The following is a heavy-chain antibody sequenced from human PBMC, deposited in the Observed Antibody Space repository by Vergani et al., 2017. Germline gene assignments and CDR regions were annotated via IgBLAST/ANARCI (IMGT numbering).Heavy chain of an antibody. CDR1: GSTVSGHY. Sequence: ELQLVESGGGLVQPGGSLRLSCSASGSTVSGHYMTWVRQAPGKGLEWVSHIYSGDETYYADSVLGRVTISRDTSQNTLHLQINNLRVEETAVYYCARGNYYGSGTYVDPWGQGTLVTVSS. CDR2: IYSGDET. CDR3: ARGNYYGSGTYVDP. V-gene: IGHV3-66*02. D-gene: IGHD3-10*01. J-gene: IGHJ5*02.